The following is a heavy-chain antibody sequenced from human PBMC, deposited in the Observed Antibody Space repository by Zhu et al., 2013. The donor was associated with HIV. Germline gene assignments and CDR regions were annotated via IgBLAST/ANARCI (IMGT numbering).Heavy chain of an antibody. J-gene: IGHJ6*02. CDR2: IIPIFGTA. Sequence: QVQLVQSGAEVKKPGSSVKVSCKASGGTFSSYAISWVRQAPGQGLEWMGGIIPIFGTANYAQKFQGRVTITADESTSTAYMELSSLRSEDTAVYYCARDPPLGTSVVYYGMGRLGPRDHGHRSP. V-gene: IGHV1-69*01. D-gene: IGHD1-1*01. CDR1: GGTFSSYA. CDR3: ARDPPLGTSVVYYGMGR.